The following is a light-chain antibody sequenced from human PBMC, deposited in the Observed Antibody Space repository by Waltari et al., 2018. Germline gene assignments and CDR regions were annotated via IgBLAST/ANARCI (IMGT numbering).Light chain of an antibody. J-gene: IGKJ2*01. CDR1: QSVSSN. CDR2: GAS. V-gene: IGKV3-15*01. CDR3: HQYDNWPRT. Sequence: EIVLTQSPAPLSVSPGEGATPSCRASQSVSSNLAWFQQKPGQAPRLLIYGASTRATGIPARFSGSGSGTEFTLTISSLQSEDFAVYHCHQYDNWPRTFGQGTKLEIK.